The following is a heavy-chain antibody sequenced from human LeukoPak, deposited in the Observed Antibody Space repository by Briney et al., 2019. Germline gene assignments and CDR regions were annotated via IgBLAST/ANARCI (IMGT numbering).Heavy chain of an antibody. CDR3: ARGSGDWTYYFDY. J-gene: IGHJ4*02. D-gene: IGHD2-21*02. CDR2: NYHGGTT. Sequence: SETLSLTCTVSGYSISSGYLWGWIRQPPGEGLEWIGSNYHGGTTYSNPSLKRRVIISEDTSKNQFSLKLSSVTAADTAVYYCARGSGDWTYYFDYWGQGTLVTVSS. CDR1: GYSISSGYL. V-gene: IGHV4-38-2*02.